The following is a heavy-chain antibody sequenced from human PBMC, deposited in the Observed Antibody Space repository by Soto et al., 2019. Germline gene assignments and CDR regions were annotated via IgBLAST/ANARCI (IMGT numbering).Heavy chain of an antibody. CDR3: AREGCGGDCYPNWFDP. CDR2: INPSGGST. CDR1: GYTFTSYY. D-gene: IGHD2-21*02. J-gene: IGHJ5*02. Sequence: QVQLVQSGAEVKKPGASVKVSCKASGYTFTSYYMHWVRQAPGQGLEWMGIINPSGGSTSYEQNFQGRVTMTRDTSTSTVYMELSSLRSADTAVYYCAREGCGGDCYPNWFDPWGQGTLVTVSS. V-gene: IGHV1-46*01.